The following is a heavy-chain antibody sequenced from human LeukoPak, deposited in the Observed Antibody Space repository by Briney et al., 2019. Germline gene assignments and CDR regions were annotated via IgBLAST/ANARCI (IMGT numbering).Heavy chain of an antibody. V-gene: IGHV4-59*13. Sequence: SETLSLTCSVSGGSISTYYWSWIRPPPGKGLEWIGYVYYSGVTNYSPSLRSRVTISVDTSKKQFSLKLTSVTAADTAVFYCARDVPMRTRPFDSWGQGGKVTVSS. CDR2: VYYSGVT. J-gene: IGHJ3*02. CDR3: ARDVPMRTRPFDS. CDR1: GGSISTYY. D-gene: IGHD2-2*01.